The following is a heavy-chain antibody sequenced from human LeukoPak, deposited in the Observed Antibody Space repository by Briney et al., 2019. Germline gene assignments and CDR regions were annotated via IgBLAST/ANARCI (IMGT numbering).Heavy chain of an antibody. CDR3: ARKYSGTNPFDY. CDR2: ISGSGGST. J-gene: IGHJ4*02. CDR1: GFTFSSYA. Sequence: GGSLRLSCAASGFTFSSYAMSWVRQAPGKGPEWVSAISGSGGSTYYADTVKGRFTISRDNSKNTLYLQMNSLRAEDTAVYYCARKYSGTNPFDYWGQGTLVTVSS. D-gene: IGHD1-26*01. V-gene: IGHV3-23*01.